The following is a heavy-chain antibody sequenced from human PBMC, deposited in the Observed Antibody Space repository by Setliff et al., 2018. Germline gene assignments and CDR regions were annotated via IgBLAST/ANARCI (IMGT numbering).Heavy chain of an antibody. Sequence: GGSLRLSCAASGFTFVNYWMHWVRQAPGKELVWVSRVNSDGSSTIYSDSVKGRFTISRDNAENTLYLQMNSLRAEDTALYYCAKDKRFGESSPGYYYYGMDVWGQGTTVTVSS. D-gene: IGHD3-10*01. CDR2: VNSDGSST. V-gene: IGHV3-74*01. J-gene: IGHJ6*02. CDR1: GFTFVNYW. CDR3: AKDKRFGESSPGYYYYGMDV.